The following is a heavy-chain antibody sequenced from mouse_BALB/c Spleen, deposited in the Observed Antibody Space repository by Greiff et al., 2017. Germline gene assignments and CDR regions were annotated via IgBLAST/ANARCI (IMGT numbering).Heavy chain of an antibody. J-gene: IGHJ3*01. D-gene: IGHD3-2*01. CDR1: GYAFSSYW. V-gene: IGHV1-80*01. Sequence: VQRVESGAELVRPGSSVKISCKASGYAFSSYWMNWVKQRPGQGLEWIGQIYPGDGDTNYNGKFKGKATLTADKSSSTAYMQLSSLTSEDSAVYFCASDSSGYRFAYWGQGTLVTVSA. CDR2: IYPGDGDT. CDR3: ASDSSGYRFAY.